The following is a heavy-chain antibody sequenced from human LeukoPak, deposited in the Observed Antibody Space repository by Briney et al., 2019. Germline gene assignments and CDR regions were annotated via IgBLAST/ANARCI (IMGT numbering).Heavy chain of an antibody. Sequence: GGSLRLSCAASGFTFSRYYMSWVRQTPGKGLEWLADIKEDGSEAYYVDSVKGRFTISRDNAKNSLFLQMSSLRAEDTAVYYCTRDENSAVPTFRFDHCGQGTLGTVSS. CDR2: IKEDGSEA. CDR1: GFTFSRYY. V-gene: IGHV3-7*01. J-gene: IGHJ4*02. D-gene: IGHD4-17*01. CDR3: TRDENSAVPTFRFDH.